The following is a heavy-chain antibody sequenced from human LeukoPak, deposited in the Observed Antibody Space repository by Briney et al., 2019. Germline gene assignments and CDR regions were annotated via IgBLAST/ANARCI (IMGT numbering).Heavy chain of an antibody. Sequence: TSVKVSCKASGFTFTSSAVQWVRQARGQRLEWIGWIVVGSGNTNYAQKFQERVTITRDMSTSTAYMELSSLRSEDTAIYYCARGGGSKDYYYYMDVWGKGTTVTVSS. V-gene: IGHV1-58*01. J-gene: IGHJ6*03. CDR1: GFTFTSSA. CDR2: IVVGSGNT. CDR3: ARGGGSKDYYYYMDV. D-gene: IGHD3-16*01.